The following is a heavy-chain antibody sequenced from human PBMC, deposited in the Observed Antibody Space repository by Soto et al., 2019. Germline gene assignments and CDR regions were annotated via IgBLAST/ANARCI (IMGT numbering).Heavy chain of an antibody. CDR1: GFTFSSYG. CDR3: ARDPDSSWYSNWFDP. V-gene: IGHV3-33*01. Sequence: QVQLVESGGGVVQPGRSLRLSCAASGFTFSSYGMHWVRQAPGKGLEWVAVIWYDGSNKYYADSGKGRFTISRDNSKNTLYLQMNSLRAEDTAVYYCARDPDSSWYSNWFDPCGRGTLFTVSS. D-gene: IGHD6-13*01. CDR2: IWYDGSNK. J-gene: IGHJ5*02.